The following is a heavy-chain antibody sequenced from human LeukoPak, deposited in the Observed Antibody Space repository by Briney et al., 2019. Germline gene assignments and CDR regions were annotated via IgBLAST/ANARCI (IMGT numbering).Heavy chain of an antibody. CDR3: VRAFDY. V-gene: IGHV3-74*01. CDR2: INSDESRT. J-gene: IGHJ4*02. CDR1: GFTFSTYW. Sequence: GGSLRLSCAASGFTFSTYWMHWVRQAPGKGLVWVSRINSDESRTGYADSVKGRFTISRDNVKNTLYLQMNSLRAEDTAVYYCVRAFDYWGQGTLVTVSS.